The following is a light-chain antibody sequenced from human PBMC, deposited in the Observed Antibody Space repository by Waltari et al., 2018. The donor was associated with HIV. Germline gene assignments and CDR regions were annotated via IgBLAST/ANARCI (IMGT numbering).Light chain of an antibody. V-gene: IGLV1-44*01. CDR1: SSNLGSNT. CDR2: SNN. J-gene: IGLJ2*01. CDR3: AVWDDSLNGVI. Sequence: QSVLPQPPSASGTPGQRVTISCSGSSSNLGSNTVNWYQQHPGTAPKLLIYSNNQRPSGVPDRFSGSKSGTSASLAISGLQSEDEADYYCAVWDDSLNGVIFGGGTKLTVL.